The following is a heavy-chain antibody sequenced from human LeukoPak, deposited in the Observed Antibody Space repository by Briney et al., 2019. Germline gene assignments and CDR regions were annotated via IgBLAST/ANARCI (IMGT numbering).Heavy chain of an antibody. V-gene: IGHV1-2*02. J-gene: IGHJ4*02. CDR3: ARGLRVLLVNPLGY. D-gene: IGHD6-6*01. Sequence: GASVKVSCKASGYTFTGYYMHWVRQAPGQGLEWMGWINPNSGDTNYAQKFQGRVTMTRDTSITTDYMELSRLRSDDTAVYYCARGLRVLLVNPLGYWGQGTLVTVSS. CDR2: INPNSGDT. CDR1: GYTFTGYY.